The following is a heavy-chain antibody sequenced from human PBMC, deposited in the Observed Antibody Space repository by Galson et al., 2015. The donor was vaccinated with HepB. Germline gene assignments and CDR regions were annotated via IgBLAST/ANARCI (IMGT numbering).Heavy chain of an antibody. J-gene: IGHJ4*02. CDR2: INCNSGGT. D-gene: IGHD6-19*01. V-gene: IGHV1-2*02. Sequence: SCKASGYTFSGYYMYWVRQAPGQGLEWMGWINCNSGGTKYAQKFQGRVTMTRDTSISTAYMELRGLRSDYTAVYYCARVRVAGHSSPPPDYWGQGTLVTVSS. CDR1: GYTFSGYY. CDR3: ARVRVAGHSSPPPDY.